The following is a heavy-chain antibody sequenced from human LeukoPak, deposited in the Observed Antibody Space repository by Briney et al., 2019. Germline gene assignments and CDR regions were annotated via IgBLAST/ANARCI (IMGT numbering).Heavy chain of an antibody. V-gene: IGHV3-74*01. Sequence: GSLRLSCAASGFTFSNSWMHWVLQAPGKGLVWVSRINSDGKTTTYADSVKGRFTISRDNAKNTLYLQMNSLSAEDTAVYYCARDYPPDWRQGTLVTVSA. J-gene: IGHJ4*02. CDR3: ARDYPPD. CDR1: GFTFSNSW. CDR2: INSDGKTT.